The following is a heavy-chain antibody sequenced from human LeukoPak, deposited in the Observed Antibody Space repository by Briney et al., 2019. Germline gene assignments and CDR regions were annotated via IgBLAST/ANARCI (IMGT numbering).Heavy chain of an antibody. CDR3: AHRRPAAALLDP. D-gene: IGHD6-13*01. Sequence: SGPTLVKPTQTLTLTCTFSGFSLSRNGVGVGWIRQPPGKALEWLALIYWDDDKRYSPSLKSRLTITKDTSKNQVVLTMTNMDPVDTATYYCAHRRPAAALLDPWGQGTLVTVSS. V-gene: IGHV2-5*02. CDR2: IYWDDDK. CDR1: GFSLSRNGVG. J-gene: IGHJ5*02.